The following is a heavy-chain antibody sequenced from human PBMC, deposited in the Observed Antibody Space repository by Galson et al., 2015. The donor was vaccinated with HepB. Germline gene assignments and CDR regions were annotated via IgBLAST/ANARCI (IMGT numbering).Heavy chain of an antibody. Sequence: LRLSCAASGFTFSSYAMHWVRQAPGKGLEWVAVISYDGSNKYYADSVKGRFTISRDNSKNTLYLQMNSLRAEDTAVYYCARDLGQGIQYYDSSAYLGGGYFDYWGQGTLVTVSS. CDR2: ISYDGSNK. CDR1: GFTFSSYA. CDR3: ARDLGQGIQYYDSSAYLGGGYFDY. D-gene: IGHD3-22*01. J-gene: IGHJ4*02. V-gene: IGHV3-30*04.